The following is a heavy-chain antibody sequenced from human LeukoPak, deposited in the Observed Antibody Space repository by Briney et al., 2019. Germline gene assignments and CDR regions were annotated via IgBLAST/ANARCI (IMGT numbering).Heavy chain of an antibody. J-gene: IGHJ4*02. CDR3: ARGFLAPLYGSSSHDY. D-gene: IGHD3-10*01. CDR1: GGSFSDDY. Sequence: QPSETLSLTCAVYGGSFSDDYWAWIRQPPGKGLEWIGEINHNGGINYNPSLKSRVTLSLDTSMNHVSLRLTSVTAADTGVYYCARGFLAPLYGSSSHDYWGQGTLVSVSS. V-gene: IGHV4-34*01. CDR2: INHNGGI.